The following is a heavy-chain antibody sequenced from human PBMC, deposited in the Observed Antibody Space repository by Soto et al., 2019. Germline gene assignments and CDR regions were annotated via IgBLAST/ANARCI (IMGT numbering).Heavy chain of an antibody. CDR3: ARVKYGYCSGGSCYSDY. D-gene: IGHD2-15*01. Sequence: QVQLVQSGAEVKKPGSSVKVSCKASGGTFSSYTISWVRQAPGQGLEWMGRIIPILGIANYAQKFQGRVTITADKSTSTAYMELSSLRSEDTAVYYCARVKYGYCSGGSCYSDYWGQGTLVTVSS. J-gene: IGHJ4*02. CDR1: GGTFSSYT. CDR2: IIPILGIA. V-gene: IGHV1-69*02.